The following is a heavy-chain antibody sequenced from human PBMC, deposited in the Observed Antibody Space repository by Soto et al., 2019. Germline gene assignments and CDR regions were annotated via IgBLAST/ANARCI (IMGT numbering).Heavy chain of an antibody. CDR2: IYPGDSDT. D-gene: IGHD4-17*01. J-gene: IGHJ3*02. V-gene: IGHV5-51*01. CDR3: ASHLPYGDXTEGDAFDI. CDR1: GYSFTSYW. Sequence: GESLKISCKGSGYSFTSYWIGWVRQMPGKGLEWMGIIYPGDSDTRYSPSFQGQVTISADKSISTAYLQWSSLKASDTAMYYCASHLPYGDXTEGDAFDIWGQGTMVTVSS.